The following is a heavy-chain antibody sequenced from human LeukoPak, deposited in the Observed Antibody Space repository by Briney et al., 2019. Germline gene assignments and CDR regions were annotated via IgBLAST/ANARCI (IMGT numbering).Heavy chain of an antibody. Sequence: PGESLKISCKGSGYSFTSYWIGWVRQMPGKGLEWMGIIYPRDSDTRYSPSFQGQVTISADKSISTAHLQWSSLKASDTAMYYCARTPHSFGYCSGGSCYGGWPLYFDYWGQGTLVTVSS. CDR3: ARTPHSFGYCSGGSCYGGWPLYFDY. D-gene: IGHD2-15*01. CDR2: IYPRDSDT. V-gene: IGHV5-51*01. J-gene: IGHJ4*02. CDR1: GYSFTSYW.